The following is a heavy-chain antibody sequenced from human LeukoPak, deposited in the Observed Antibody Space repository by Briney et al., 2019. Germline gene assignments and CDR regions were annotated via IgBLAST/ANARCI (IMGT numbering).Heavy chain of an antibody. D-gene: IGHD3-10*01. V-gene: IGHV4-59*01. CDR3: ARYVYGSGSYYNWFDP. CDR2: IDYSGST. CDR1: GGSISSKY. Sequence: PSETLSLTCTVSGGSISSKYWSWIRQPPGKGLEWIGYIDYSGSTNYNPSLKSRVTISVDTSKEQFSLKLSSVTAVDTAVYYCARYVYGSGSYYNWFDPWGQGTLVTVSS. J-gene: IGHJ5*02.